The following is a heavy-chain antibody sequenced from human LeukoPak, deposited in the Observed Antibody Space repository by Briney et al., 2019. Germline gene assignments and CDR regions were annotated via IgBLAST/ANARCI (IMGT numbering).Heavy chain of an antibody. V-gene: IGHV1-69*01. CDR1: GGTFSSYA. Sequence: ASVKVSCKASGGTFSSYAISWVRQAPGQGLEWMGGIIPIFGTANYAQKFQGRVTITADESTSTAYMELSSLRSEDTAVYYCARDTGYSSGWYGFDYWGQGTLVTVSS. J-gene: IGHJ4*02. CDR2: IIPIFGTA. CDR3: ARDTGYSSGWYGFDY. D-gene: IGHD6-19*01.